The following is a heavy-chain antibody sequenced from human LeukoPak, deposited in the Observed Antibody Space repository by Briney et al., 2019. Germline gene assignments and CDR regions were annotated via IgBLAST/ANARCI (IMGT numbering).Heavy chain of an antibody. Sequence: TSETLSLTCAVYGGSFSGYYWSWIRQPPGKGLEWIGEINHSGSTNYNPSLKSRVTMSVDTSKNQFSLKLSSVTAADTAVYYCARDAYYYGSGSYYPLDYWGQGTLVTVSS. J-gene: IGHJ4*02. CDR1: GGSFSGYY. CDR2: INHSGST. D-gene: IGHD3-10*01. CDR3: ARDAYYYGSGSYYPLDY. V-gene: IGHV4-34*01.